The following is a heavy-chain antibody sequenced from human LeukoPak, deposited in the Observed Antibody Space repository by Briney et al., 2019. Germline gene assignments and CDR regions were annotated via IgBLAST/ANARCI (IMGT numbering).Heavy chain of an antibody. CDR1: GYTFTGYY. CDR3: ARESGSVWFGEFTSPFDY. V-gene: IGHV1-2*02. D-gene: IGHD3-10*01. CDR2: INPNSGGT. Sequence: ASVKVSCKASGYTFTGYYMHWVRQAPGQGLEWMGWINPNSGGTNYAHKFQGRVTMTRDTTTSTAYMELSRLRSDDTAVYYCARESGSVWFGEFTSPFDYWGQGTLVTVSS. J-gene: IGHJ4*02.